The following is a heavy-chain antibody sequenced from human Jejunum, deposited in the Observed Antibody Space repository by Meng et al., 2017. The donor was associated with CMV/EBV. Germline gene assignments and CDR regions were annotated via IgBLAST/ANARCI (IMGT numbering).Heavy chain of an antibody. CDR2: VSSGSSYI. V-gene: IGHV3-21*06. CDR3: ERDTCTTTSCYGRLNYYYYAMDA. J-gene: IGHJ6*02. Sequence: VPPAAGKGMGWVTSVSSGSSYIYYADAVKGRLTISRDNDKNSLYLQMNSRRAEDTDMYFCERDTCTTTSCYGRLNYYYYAMDAWAQGTTVTVSS. D-gene: IGHD2-2*01.